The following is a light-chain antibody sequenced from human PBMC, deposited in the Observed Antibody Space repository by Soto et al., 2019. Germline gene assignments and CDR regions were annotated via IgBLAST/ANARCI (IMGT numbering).Light chain of an antibody. V-gene: IGLV7-43*01. CDR2: STD. CDR1: TGEVSSGNF. CDR3: LLYYGGAGL. J-gene: IGLJ1*01. Sequence: QAVVTQEPSLTVSPGGTVTLTCASSTGEVSSGNFPNWFQQKPGQAPRPLTYSTDSKYSWTPARFSGSLVGGKAALTLSGVQPEDEADHYCLLYYGGAGLFGTGTKVTVL.